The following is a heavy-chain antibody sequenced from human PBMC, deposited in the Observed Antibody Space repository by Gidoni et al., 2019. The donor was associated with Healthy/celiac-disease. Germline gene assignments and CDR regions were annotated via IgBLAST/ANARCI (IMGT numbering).Heavy chain of an antibody. CDR3: ARDGGDVVSFDY. CDR1: GFTFSSYA. Sequence: EVQLVESGGGLVQPGGSLRLYCAASGFTFSSYAMHWVRQAPGKGLEYVSAISSNGGSTYYANSVKGRFTISRDNSKNTLYLQMGSLRAEDMAVYYCARDGGDVVSFDYWGQGTLVTVSS. D-gene: IGHD3-16*01. V-gene: IGHV3-64*01. J-gene: IGHJ4*02. CDR2: ISSNGGST.